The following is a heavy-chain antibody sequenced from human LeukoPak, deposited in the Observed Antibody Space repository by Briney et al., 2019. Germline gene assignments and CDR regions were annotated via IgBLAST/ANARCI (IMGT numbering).Heavy chain of an antibody. J-gene: IGHJ4*02. V-gene: IGHV3-30*02. D-gene: IGHD1-26*01. CDR3: AKDPRRGRTPVGPDY. CDR2: IRYDGRDK. CDR1: GFTFSSYG. Sequence: PGGSLRLSCAASGFTFSSYGMHWVRQAPGKGLEWVTFIRYDGRDKYYADSVKGRFTISRDNSKNTAFLQMNSLRAEDTAVYYCAKDPRRGRTPVGPDYWGQGTPVTVSS.